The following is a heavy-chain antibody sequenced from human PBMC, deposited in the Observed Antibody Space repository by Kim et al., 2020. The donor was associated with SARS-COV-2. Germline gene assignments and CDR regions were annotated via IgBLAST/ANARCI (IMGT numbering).Heavy chain of an antibody. J-gene: IGHJ6*02. CDR1: GGTFSSYA. D-gene: IGHD2-2*01. V-gene: IGHV1-69*13. CDR2: IIPIFGTA. Sequence: SVKVSCKASGGTFSSYAISWVRQAPGQGLEWMGGIIPIFGTANYAQKFQGRVTITADESTSTAYMELSSLRSEDTAVYYCAWRTGVPAAEFGYYYYYGMDVWGQGTTVTVSS. CDR3: AWRTGVPAAEFGYYYYYGMDV.